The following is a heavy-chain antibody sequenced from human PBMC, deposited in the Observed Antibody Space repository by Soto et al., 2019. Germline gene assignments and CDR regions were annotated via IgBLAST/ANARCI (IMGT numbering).Heavy chain of an antibody. CDR3: AKDPRDGYNYKGAFDI. J-gene: IGHJ3*02. Sequence: GGSLRLSCAASGFTFSSYAMSWVRQAPGKGLEWVSAISGSGGSTYYADSVKGRFTISRDNSKNTLYLQMNSLRAEDTAVYYCAKDPRDGYNYKGAFDIWGQGTMVTVSS. CDR2: ISGSGGST. D-gene: IGHD5-12*01. CDR1: GFTFSSYA. V-gene: IGHV3-23*01.